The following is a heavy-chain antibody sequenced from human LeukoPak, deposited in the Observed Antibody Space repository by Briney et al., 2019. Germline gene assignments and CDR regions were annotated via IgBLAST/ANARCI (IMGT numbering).Heavy chain of an antibody. CDR1: GFTFSSYG. D-gene: IGHD3-3*01. Sequence: GGSLRLSCAAPGFTFSSYGMHWVRQAPGKGLEWVAFIRYDGSNKYYADSVKGRFTISRDNSKNTLYLQMNSRRAEDTAVYYCAKDDGQFGVIHFDYWGQGTLVTVSS. CDR2: IRYDGSNK. V-gene: IGHV3-30*02. CDR3: AKDDGQFGVIHFDY. J-gene: IGHJ4*02.